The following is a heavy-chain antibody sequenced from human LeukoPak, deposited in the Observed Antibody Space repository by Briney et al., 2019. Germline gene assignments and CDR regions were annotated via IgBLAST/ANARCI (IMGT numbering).Heavy chain of an antibody. Sequence: PGGSLRLSCTASRSTFNKYWIHWVRQAPGKGLVWVSRINIDATSISYADSVKGRCTISRDNAKSTLYLQMNSLRAEDTAVYYCARVPASGTQFDDWGQGTLVTVSS. V-gene: IGHV3-74*01. D-gene: IGHD6-13*01. CDR1: RSTFNKYW. J-gene: IGHJ4*02. CDR2: INIDATSI. CDR3: ARVPASGTQFDD.